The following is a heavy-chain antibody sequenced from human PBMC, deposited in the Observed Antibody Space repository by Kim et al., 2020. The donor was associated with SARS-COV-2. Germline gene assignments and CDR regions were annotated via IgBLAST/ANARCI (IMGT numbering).Heavy chain of an antibody. V-gene: IGHV3-21*01. CDR3: AREDILTGWYYYGMDV. Sequence: SVKGRLTISRDNAKNSLYLQMNSLRAEDTAVYYCAREDILTGWYYYGMDVWGQGTTVTVSS. D-gene: IGHD3-9*01. J-gene: IGHJ6*02.